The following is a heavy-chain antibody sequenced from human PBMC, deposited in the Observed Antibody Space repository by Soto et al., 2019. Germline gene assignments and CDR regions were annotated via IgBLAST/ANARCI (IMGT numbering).Heavy chain of an antibody. CDR1: GGSISDGGYS. D-gene: IGHD3-3*01. CDR3: ARGVTVFGLVSRFWFDP. CDR2: IYNSGIT. V-gene: IGHV4-30-4*01. J-gene: IGHJ5*02. Sequence: CLSNTVFGGSISDGGYSWSWIRQSPGKGLEWIGHIYNSGITYYNPSLKSRVVISIDTSRNQFSLRLNSLTAADRAVYFCARGVTVFGLVSRFWFDPWGQGTVVTVSS.